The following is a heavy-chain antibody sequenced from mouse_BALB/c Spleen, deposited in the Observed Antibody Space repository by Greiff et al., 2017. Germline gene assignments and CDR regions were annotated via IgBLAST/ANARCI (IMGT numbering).Heavy chain of an antibody. CDR3: ARRGYGNSYAMDY. CDR2: ISSGGST. CDR1: GFTFSSYA. D-gene: IGHD2-1*01. Sequence: DVKLVESGGGLVKPGGSLKLSCAASGFTFSSYAMSWVRQTPEKRLECVASISSGGSTYYPDSVKGRFTISRDNARNILYLQMSSLRSDDTAMYYCARRGYGNSYAMDYWGQGTSVTVSS. V-gene: IGHV5-6-5*01. J-gene: IGHJ4*01.